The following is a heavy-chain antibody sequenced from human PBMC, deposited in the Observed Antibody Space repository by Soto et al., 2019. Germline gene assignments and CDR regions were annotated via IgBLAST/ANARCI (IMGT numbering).Heavy chain of an antibody. Sequence: GGSLRLSCAASGFTFSSYAMSWVRQAPGKGLEWVSAISGSGGSTYYADSVKGRFTISRDNSKNTLYLQMNSLRAEDTAVYYCAKDLRDIVVVVAATPYEGGMDVWGQGTTVTVSS. CDR3: AKDLRDIVVVVAATPYEGGMDV. V-gene: IGHV3-23*01. CDR2: ISGSGGST. CDR1: GFTFSSYA. J-gene: IGHJ6*02. D-gene: IGHD2-15*01.